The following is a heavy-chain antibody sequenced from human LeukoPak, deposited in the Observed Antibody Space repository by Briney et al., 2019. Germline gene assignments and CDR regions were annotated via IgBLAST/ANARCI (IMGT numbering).Heavy chain of an antibody. V-gene: IGHV1-69*04. CDR2: IIPILGIA. CDR1: GGTFSSYA. CDR3: ARDPTDYDILTGYSDY. Sequence: SVKVSCKASGGTFSSYAISWVRQAPGQGLEWMGRIIPILGIANYAQKFQGRVTITADKSTSTAYMELSSLRSEDTAVYYCARDPTDYDILTGYSDYWGQGTLVTVSS. J-gene: IGHJ4*02. D-gene: IGHD3-9*01.